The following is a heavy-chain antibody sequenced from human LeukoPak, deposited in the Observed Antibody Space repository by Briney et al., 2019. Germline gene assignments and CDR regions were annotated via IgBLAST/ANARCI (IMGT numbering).Heavy chain of an antibody. J-gene: IGHJ4*02. Sequence: QSGGSLRLSCAASGFTFDDYGMTWVRQASGKGLEWVGRIRSKANSYATAYAASVKGRFTISRDDSKNTAYLQMNSLKTEDTAVYYCILAAVDYWGQGTLVTVSS. V-gene: IGHV3-73*01. D-gene: IGHD6-13*01. CDR3: ILAAVDY. CDR2: IRSKANSYAT. CDR1: GFTFDDYG.